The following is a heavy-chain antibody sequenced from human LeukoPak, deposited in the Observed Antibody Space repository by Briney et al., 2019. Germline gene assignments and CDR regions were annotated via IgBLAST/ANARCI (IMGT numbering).Heavy chain of an antibody. J-gene: IGHJ4*02. CDR3: ARDDQNRYSSNY. CDR1: EYTFTGYY. CDR2: INPNSGGT. Sequence: ASGKVYCKASEYTFTGYYMHWVRQAPGKGLDWMGRINPNSGGTNYAQKFQGRVTMTRDTSISTAYMELSRLRSDDTAVYYCARDDQNRYSSNYWGQGTLVTVSS. D-gene: IGHD6-13*01. V-gene: IGHV1-2*06.